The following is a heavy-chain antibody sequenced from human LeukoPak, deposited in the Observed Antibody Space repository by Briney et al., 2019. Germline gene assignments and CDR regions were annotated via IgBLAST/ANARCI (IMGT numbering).Heavy chain of an antibody. CDR3: ARAQSLDYDYVWGSYRKVGAFDI. CDR1: GGSISSYY. V-gene: IGHV4-59*01. Sequence: SETLSLTCTVSGGSISSYYWSWIRQPPGKGLEWIGYIYYSGSTNYNPSLKSRVTISVDTSKNQFSLKLSSVTAADTAVYYCARAQSLDYDYVWGSYRKVGAFDIWGQGTMVTVSS. D-gene: IGHD3-16*02. J-gene: IGHJ3*02. CDR2: IYYSGST.